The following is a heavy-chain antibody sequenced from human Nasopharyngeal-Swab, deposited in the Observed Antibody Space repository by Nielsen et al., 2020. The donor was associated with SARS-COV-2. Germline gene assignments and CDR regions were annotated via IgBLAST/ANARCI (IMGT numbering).Heavy chain of an antibody. CDR1: GFTFSSYG. Sequence: GGSLRLSCAASGFTFSSYGMHWVRQAPGKGLEWVAVISYDGSNKYYADPVKGRFTISRDNSKNTLYLQMNSLRAEDTAVYYCAGELLRDYGMDVWGQGTTVTVSS. V-gene: IGHV3-30*03. CDR2: ISYDGSNK. D-gene: IGHD1-26*01. CDR3: AGELLRDYGMDV. J-gene: IGHJ6*02.